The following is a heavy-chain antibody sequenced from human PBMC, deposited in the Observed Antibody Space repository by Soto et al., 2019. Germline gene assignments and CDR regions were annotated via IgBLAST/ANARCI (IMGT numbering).Heavy chain of an antibody. CDR3: ARMAYFGVPPGGDS. V-gene: IGHV3-23*01. CDR1: GFTFSTSA. D-gene: IGHD3-10*01. J-gene: IGHJ4*02. Sequence: GGSLRLSCAVSGFTFSTSAMSWVRQAPGKGLEWVSAIRESGISPIYADSVKGRFTISRDNSRNTLYLHMNSLRVEDSAVYYCARMAYFGVPPGGDSWGQGTLVTVSS. CDR2: IRESGISP.